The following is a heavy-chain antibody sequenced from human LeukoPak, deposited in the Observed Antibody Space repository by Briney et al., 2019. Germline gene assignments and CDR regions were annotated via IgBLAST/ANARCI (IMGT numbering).Heavy chain of an antibody. V-gene: IGHV1-18*01. J-gene: IGHJ4*02. D-gene: IGHD3-3*01. CDR1: GYTFTSYG. CDR3: ARRLHGYYDFWSGSYFDY. CDR2: ISAYNGNT. Sequence: GASVKVSCKASGYTFTSYGTSWVRQAPGQGLEWMGWISAYNGNTNYAQKLQGRVTMTTDTSTSTAYMELRSLRSDDTAVYYCARRLHGYYDFWSGSYFDYWGQGTLVTVSS.